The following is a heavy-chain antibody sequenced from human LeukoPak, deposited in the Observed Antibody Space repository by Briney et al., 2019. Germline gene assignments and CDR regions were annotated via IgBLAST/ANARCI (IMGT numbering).Heavy chain of an antibody. CDR3: ARDDGHNLYYFDC. CDR2: INPNSGGK. CDR1: GYTFTGYY. V-gene: IGHV1-2*02. J-gene: IGHJ4*02. D-gene: IGHD5-24*01. Sequence: GASVKVSCKASGYTFTGYYLHWVRQAPGQGLEWMGWINPNSGGKNYAQKFQGRVTMTSDRSISTNYMELSRLISDDTAVYYCARDDGHNLYYFDCWGRGTLVTVSS.